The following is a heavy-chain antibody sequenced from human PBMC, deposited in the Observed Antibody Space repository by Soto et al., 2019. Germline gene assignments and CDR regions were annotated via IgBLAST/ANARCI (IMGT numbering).Heavy chain of an antibody. CDR2: IRSKADSYRT. CDR3: THLHWDLIIDY. CDR1: GFTFIGSP. J-gene: IGHJ4*02. D-gene: IGHD1-26*01. V-gene: IGHV3-73*01. Sequence: EVQLVDSGGGLVQPGGSLRLSCAASGFTFIGSPMHWVRQDSGSGLYWVGLIRSKADSYRTAYAASVKGRFTTSRDDSQNTAYLQMNSLYIEDTAVYYCTHLHWDLIIDYCGQGTLVTVSS.